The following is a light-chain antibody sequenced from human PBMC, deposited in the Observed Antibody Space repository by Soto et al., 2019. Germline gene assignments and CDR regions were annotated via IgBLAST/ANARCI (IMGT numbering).Light chain of an antibody. CDR1: SSNIGAGYD. J-gene: IGLJ1*01. CDR3: QSDVSSLISYV. Sequence: QSVLTQPPSVSGAPGQRVTISCTGSSSNIGAGYDVHWYQQLPGTAPKLLIYGNSNRPSRVPDRFSGSKSGTSAYLEMTELQDEDEDNYYCQSDVSSLISYVFGTVTKVTLL. V-gene: IGLV1-40*01. CDR2: GNS.